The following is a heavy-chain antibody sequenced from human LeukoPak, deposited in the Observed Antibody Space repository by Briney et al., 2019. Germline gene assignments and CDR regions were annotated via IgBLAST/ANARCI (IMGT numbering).Heavy chain of an antibody. CDR1: GGSISSGDYY. Sequence: SETLSLTCTVSGGSISSGDYYWSWTRQHPGKGLEWIGYIFYSGSTYYNPSLKSRVTISVDTSRNQLSLKLTSVTAADTAVYYCARTTAGTFDPWGQGALVTVSS. J-gene: IGHJ5*02. D-gene: IGHD1-26*01. CDR3: ARTTAGTFDP. CDR2: IFYSGST. V-gene: IGHV4-31*03.